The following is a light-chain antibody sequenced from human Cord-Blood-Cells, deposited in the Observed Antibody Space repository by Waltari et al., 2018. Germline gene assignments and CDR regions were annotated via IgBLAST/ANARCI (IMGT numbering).Light chain of an antibody. CDR1: SSDVGGYNY. Sequence: QSALTQPASVSGSPGQSITISCTGTSSDVGGYNYVSWYQQHPGKAPKLMIYDVSNRTAGVSHRFSGSKSVNTASLTSSGLQAEYEADYYCSSYTSSSTWVFGGGTKLTVL. J-gene: IGLJ3*02. CDR3: SSYTSSSTWV. V-gene: IGLV2-14*01. CDR2: DVS.